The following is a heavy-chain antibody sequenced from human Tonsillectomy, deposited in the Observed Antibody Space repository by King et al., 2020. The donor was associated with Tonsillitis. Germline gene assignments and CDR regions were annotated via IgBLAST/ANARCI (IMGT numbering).Heavy chain of an antibody. CDR2: INTNGFT. CDR3: VRNNFGNVYFDL. Sequence: VQLQESGPGLVQPSETLSLICGVSGGSISNYYWNWIRQPAGKGLEWSGRINTNGFTKYNPSLGSRLTMSVDTSENKFSLRPTSMTAAETAIYYCVRNNFGNVYFDLWGQGTLVTVSS. CDR1: GGSISNYY. V-gene: IGHV4-4*07. D-gene: IGHD1/OR15-1a*01. J-gene: IGHJ5*02.